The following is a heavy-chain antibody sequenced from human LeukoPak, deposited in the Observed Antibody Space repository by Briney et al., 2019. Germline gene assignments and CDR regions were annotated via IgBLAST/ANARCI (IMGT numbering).Heavy chain of an antibody. CDR2: ISDSGGNT. CDR1: GFTFSSYG. Sequence: PGGSLRLSCAASGFTFSSYGMSWVRRAPGKGPEWVSGISDSGGNTYYADSVKGRFTISRDNSQNTLYLQMNTLRAEDTAVYYCAKVVSVYHFDYWGQGTLVTVSS. CDR3: AKVVSVYHFDY. V-gene: IGHV3-23*01. J-gene: IGHJ4*02. D-gene: IGHD5/OR15-5a*01.